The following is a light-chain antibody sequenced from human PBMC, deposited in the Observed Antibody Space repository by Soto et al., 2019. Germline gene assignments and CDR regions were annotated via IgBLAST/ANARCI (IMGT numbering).Light chain of an antibody. CDR2: VTS. CDR3: QHYGTSPFT. Sequence: ELVFTQSPGTLSLSPGERATLSCRASQSLASIYFAWYQQRPVQAPRLLVSVTSTRATGIPDRFSGSGSGTDFTLTISRLEHEDFAVYYCQHYGTSPFTVGPGTKLHIK. V-gene: IGKV3-20*01. CDR1: QSLASIY. J-gene: IGKJ3*01.